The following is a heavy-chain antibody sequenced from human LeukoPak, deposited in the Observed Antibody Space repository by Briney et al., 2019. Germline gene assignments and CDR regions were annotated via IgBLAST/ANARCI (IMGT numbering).Heavy chain of an antibody. CDR2: ISSSSSYI. V-gene: IGHV3-21*01. CDR3: ARGGYCSGGSCYPPSPYDAFDI. J-gene: IGHJ3*02. D-gene: IGHD2-15*01. Sequence: SGGSLRLSCAASGFTFSSYSMNWVRQAPGKGLEWVSSISSSSSYIYYADSVKGRFTISRDNAKNSLYLQMNSLRAEDTAVYYCARGGYCSGGSCYPPSPYDAFDIWGQGTMVTVSS. CDR1: GFTFSSYS.